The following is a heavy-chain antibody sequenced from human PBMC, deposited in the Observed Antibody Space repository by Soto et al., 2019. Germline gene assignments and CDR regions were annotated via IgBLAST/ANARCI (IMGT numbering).Heavy chain of an antibody. CDR3: ARDQRWLQGIFDY. D-gene: IGHD5-12*01. J-gene: IGHJ4*02. V-gene: IGHV3-21*01. Sequence: EVQLVESGGGLVKPGGSLRLSCAASGFTFSSYSINWVRQAPGKGLEWVSSISSSSSYIYYADSVKGRFTISRDNAKNSLYLQMNSLRAEDTAVYYCARDQRWLQGIFDYWGQGTLVTVSS. CDR2: ISSSSSYI. CDR1: GFTFSSYS.